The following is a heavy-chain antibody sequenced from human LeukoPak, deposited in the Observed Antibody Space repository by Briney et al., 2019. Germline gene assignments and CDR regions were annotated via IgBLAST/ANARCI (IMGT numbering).Heavy chain of an antibody. V-gene: IGHV3-7*01. CDR3: AMALGSGTHDY. CDR2: INQDESEK. D-gene: IGHD1-26*01. Sequence: PGGSLRLSCAASGFTFSTYWMSWVRQAPGKGLEWVAHINQDESEKYYVDSLKGRFTISRDNAKNSLYLQMNSLRAEDTAVYYCAMALGSGTHDYWGQGTLVTVSS. CDR1: GFTFSTYW. J-gene: IGHJ4*02.